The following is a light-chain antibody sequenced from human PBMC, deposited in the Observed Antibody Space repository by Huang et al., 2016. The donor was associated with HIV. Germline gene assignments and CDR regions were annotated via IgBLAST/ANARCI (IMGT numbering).Light chain of an antibody. Sequence: EIVLTQSPGTLSLSPGERATLSCRASQSIRSDYLGWYQQKPGQAPRLLIYRACRRATGIPDRFSGSESGTDVTLTISRLEPEDFAIYYCQQYDRSPTFGQGTKVEIK. CDR1: QSIRSDY. CDR2: RAC. J-gene: IGKJ1*01. CDR3: QQYDRSPT. V-gene: IGKV3-20*01.